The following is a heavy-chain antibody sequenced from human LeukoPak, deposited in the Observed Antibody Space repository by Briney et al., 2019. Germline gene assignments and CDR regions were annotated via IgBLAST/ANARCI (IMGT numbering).Heavy chain of an antibody. CDR1: GFTFSDYY. Sequence: GGSLRLSCAASGFTFSDYYMSWIRQAPRKGLEWVSYISSSGSTIYYADSVKGRFTISRDNAKNSLYLQMNSLRAEDTAVYYCARVGGAPPFDWYFDLWGRGTLVTVSS. V-gene: IGHV3-11*04. CDR3: ARVGGAPPFDWYFDL. J-gene: IGHJ2*01. D-gene: IGHD1-26*01. CDR2: ISSSGSTI.